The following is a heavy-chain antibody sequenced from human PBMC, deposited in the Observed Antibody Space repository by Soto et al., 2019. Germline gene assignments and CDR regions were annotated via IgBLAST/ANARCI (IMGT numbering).Heavy chain of an antibody. J-gene: IGHJ4*02. CDR3: ARDLHTVVTRIFDY. CDR1: GFTFNIHN. D-gene: IGHD2-21*02. V-gene: IGHV3-21*01. Sequence: PGGSLRLSCSASGFTFNIHNMNWVRQAPGKGLEWVSSISSRSSYIYYSDSVKGRFTISRDNAKNSLYLQMNSLRAEDTAVYYCARDLHTVVTRIFDYWGQGSLVTVSS. CDR2: ISSRSSYI.